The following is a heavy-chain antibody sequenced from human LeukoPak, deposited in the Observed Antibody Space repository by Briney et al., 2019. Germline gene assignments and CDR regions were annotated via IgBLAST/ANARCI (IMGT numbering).Heavy chain of an antibody. Sequence: GGSLRLSCEASGFIFSSYWMGWVRQVPEKGLEWVANIHPDGSETSYVDSVKGRFTISRDNAKKSMSLQMNSLRAEDTAVYYCARDKGYGSNSALDYWGQGTLVTVSS. CDR2: IHPDGSET. CDR3: ARDKGYGSNSALDY. CDR1: GFIFSSYW. V-gene: IGHV3-7*01. J-gene: IGHJ4*02. D-gene: IGHD4-23*01.